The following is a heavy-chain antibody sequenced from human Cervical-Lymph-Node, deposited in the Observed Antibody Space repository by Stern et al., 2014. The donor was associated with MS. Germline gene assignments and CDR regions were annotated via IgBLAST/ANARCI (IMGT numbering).Heavy chain of an antibody. V-gene: IGHV3-30*18. CDR2: ISYDVNDK. D-gene: IGHD6-19*01. Sequence: VQLVESGGGVVQPGRSLRLSCAASGFVFSNFGMHWVRQAPGKGLEWVAIISYDVNDKKYADSEKGRLTIYRDNSKNTVYLQMSSLRAEDTAMYYCAKGRTVAGKGVGAFDIWGQGTMVAVSS. J-gene: IGHJ3*02. CDR3: AKGRTVAGKGVGAFDI. CDR1: GFVFSNFG.